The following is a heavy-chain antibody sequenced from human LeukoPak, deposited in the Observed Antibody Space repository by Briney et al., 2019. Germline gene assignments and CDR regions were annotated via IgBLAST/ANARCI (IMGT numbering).Heavy chain of an antibody. D-gene: IGHD6-13*01. J-gene: IGHJ3*02. CDR1: GFTFSSYA. CDR2: ISGSGGST. V-gene: IGHV3-23*01. Sequence: GGSLRLSCAASGFTFSSYAMSWVRQAPGKGLEWVSAISGSGGSTYYADSVKGRFTISRDNSKNTLYLQMNSLRAEDTAVYYCARDTSWSRAFDIWGQGTMVTVSS. CDR3: ARDTSWSRAFDI.